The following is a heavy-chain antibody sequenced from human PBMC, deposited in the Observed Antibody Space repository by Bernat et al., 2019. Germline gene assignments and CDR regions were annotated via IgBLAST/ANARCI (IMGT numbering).Heavy chain of an antibody. CDR3: AREIGDASFSYYCGLDV. CDR2: IDPATGKT. V-gene: IGHV1-3*01. Sequence: QVQLVQSASEVKNPGASVNISCKALRYSFISYGIHWLRQAPGQRLEWMGWIDPATGKTKFSQKFQGRVTITMYTSASTVYLGLSSLGSEDTALYYCAREIGDASFSYYCGLDVWGQGTTVTVSS. J-gene: IGHJ6*02. CDR1: RYSFISYG. D-gene: IGHD3-16*01.